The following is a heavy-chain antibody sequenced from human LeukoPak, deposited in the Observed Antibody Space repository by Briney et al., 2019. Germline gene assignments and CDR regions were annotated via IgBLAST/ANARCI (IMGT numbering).Heavy chain of an antibody. V-gene: IGHV3-66*01. D-gene: IGHD3/OR15-3a*01. Sequence: GGSPRLSCAASGFTVSSNYMSWVRQAPGRGLEWVSVIYSGGSTYYADSVKGRFAISRDNSKNTLYLQVNSLRAEDTAVYYCARDRDWFGGTSYYFDYWGQGTLVTVSS. CDR1: GFTVSSNY. J-gene: IGHJ4*02. CDR3: ARDRDWFGGTSYYFDY. CDR2: IYSGGST.